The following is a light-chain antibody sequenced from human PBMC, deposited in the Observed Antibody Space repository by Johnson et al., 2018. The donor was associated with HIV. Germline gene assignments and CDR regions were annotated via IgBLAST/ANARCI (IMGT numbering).Light chain of an antibody. CDR2: DNN. Sequence: QSVLTQPPSVSAAPGQKVTISCSGSSCDIGNNYVSCHQQLPGSAPKLLIYDNNKRPSGIPDRFSGSKSGTSATLGITGLQTGDEADYYCGTWDSSLSAGVFGTGTKVTVL. J-gene: IGLJ1*01. CDR3: GTWDSSLSAGV. V-gene: IGLV1-51*01. CDR1: SCDIGNNY.